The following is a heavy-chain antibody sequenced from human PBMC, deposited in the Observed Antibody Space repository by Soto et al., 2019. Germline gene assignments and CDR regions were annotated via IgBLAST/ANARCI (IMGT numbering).Heavy chain of an antibody. D-gene: IGHD2-2*01. CDR1: GFIFSSLA. Sequence: EVQLLESGGGLVQPGGSLRLSCAASGFIFSSLAMSWVRQAPGKGLEWVSAIPGSADSTYYADSVKGRFTISRDNSQNTLYLQMNSLRAEDTAVYYCAKKLPEAGSHDAFDIWGHGTMVTVSS. V-gene: IGHV3-23*01. CDR3: AKKLPEAGSHDAFDI. CDR2: IPGSADST. J-gene: IGHJ3*02.